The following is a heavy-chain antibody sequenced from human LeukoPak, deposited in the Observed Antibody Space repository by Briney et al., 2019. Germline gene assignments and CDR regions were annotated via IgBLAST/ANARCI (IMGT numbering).Heavy chain of an antibody. CDR2: TYYRSNRSKWSS. Sequence: SQTLSLTCAISGDSVSADSATWNWIRQSPSRGLEWLGRTYYRSNRSKWSSDYALSVNSRITISPDASKNEFSLQLNSVTPEDTAVYYCTRANYRAFDIWGQGTMVTVSS. V-gene: IGHV6-1*01. J-gene: IGHJ3*02. CDR1: GDSVSADSAT. CDR3: TRANYRAFDI. D-gene: IGHD5-24*01.